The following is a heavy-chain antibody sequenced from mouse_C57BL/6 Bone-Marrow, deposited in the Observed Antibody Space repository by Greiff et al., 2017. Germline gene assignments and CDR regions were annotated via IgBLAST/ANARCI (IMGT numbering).Heavy chain of an antibody. CDR3: ARDWGWFSPFDY. CDR1: GFTFSSYA. CDR2: ISDGGSYT. V-gene: IGHV5-4*01. Sequence: DVMLVESGGGLVKPGGSLKLSCAASGFTFSSYAMSWVRQTPEKRLEWVATISDGGSYTYYPDNVKGRFTISRDNAKNNLYLQMSHLKSEDTAMYYCARDWGWFSPFDYWGQGTTLTVSS. J-gene: IGHJ2*01. D-gene: IGHD2-3*01.